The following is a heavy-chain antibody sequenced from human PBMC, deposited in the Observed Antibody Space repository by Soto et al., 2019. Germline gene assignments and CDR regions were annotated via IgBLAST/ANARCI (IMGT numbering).Heavy chain of an antibody. CDR3: ARDQADSSGPWVLYYFDY. CDR2: ISAYNGNT. Sequence: XSVKVSCKASGYTFTSYGISLVRHSPGQRLEWMGWISAYNGNTNYAQKLQGRVTMTTDTSTSTAYMGLRSLRSDDTDVYYCARDQADSSGPWVLYYFDYWGQGTLVTVSS. D-gene: IGHD3-22*01. J-gene: IGHJ4*02. V-gene: IGHV1-18*01. CDR1: GYTFTSYG.